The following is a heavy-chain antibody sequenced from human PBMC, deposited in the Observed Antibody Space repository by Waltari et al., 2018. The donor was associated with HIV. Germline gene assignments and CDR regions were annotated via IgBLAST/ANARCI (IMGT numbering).Heavy chain of an antibody. D-gene: IGHD3-10*01. Sequence: QVTLKESGPVLVIPTETLTLTCTVSGFPPSNARMGLSWIRQPPGEALEWLAHIFSNYEKSYSTSLRSRLTISKDTSKSQVVLTMTNMDPVDTSTYYCARIRDGIRVYGSGYYFDYWGQGTLVTVSS. CDR3: ARIRDGIRVYGSGYYFDY. V-gene: IGHV2-26*01. J-gene: IGHJ4*02. CDR1: GFPPSNARMG. CDR2: IFSNYEK.